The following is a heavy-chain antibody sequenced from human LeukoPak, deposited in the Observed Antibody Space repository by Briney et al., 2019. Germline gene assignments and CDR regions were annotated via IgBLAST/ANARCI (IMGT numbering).Heavy chain of an antibody. CDR2: IYYSGST. D-gene: IGHD2-21*01. CDR1: GGSISSYY. V-gene: IGHV4-59*01. Sequence: SETPSLTCTVSGGSISSYYWSWIRQPPGKGLEWIGYIYYSGSTNYNPSLKSRVTISVDTSKNQFSLKLSSVTAADTAVYYCARVGISEAFDIWGQGTMVTVSS. J-gene: IGHJ3*02. CDR3: ARVGISEAFDI.